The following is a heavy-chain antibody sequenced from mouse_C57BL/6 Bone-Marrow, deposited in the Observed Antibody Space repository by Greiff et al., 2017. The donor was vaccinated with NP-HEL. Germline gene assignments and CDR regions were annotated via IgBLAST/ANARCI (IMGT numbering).Heavy chain of an antibody. Sequence: VKLMESGAELARPGASVKLSCKASGYTFTSYGISWVKQRTGQGLEWIGEIYPRSGNTYYNEKFKGKATLTADKSSSTAYMELRSLTSEDSAVYFCAGDYHWYFDVWGTGTTVTVSS. J-gene: IGHJ1*03. D-gene: IGHD2-4*01. CDR1: GYTFTSYG. V-gene: IGHV1-81*01. CDR3: AGDYHWYFDV. CDR2: IYPRSGNT.